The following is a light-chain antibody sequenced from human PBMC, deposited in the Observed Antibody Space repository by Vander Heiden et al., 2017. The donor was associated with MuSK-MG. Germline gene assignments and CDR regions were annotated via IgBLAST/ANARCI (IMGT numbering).Light chain of an antibody. Sequence: QSALTQPASVSGSPGQSIIISCTGTSSDVGGYNYVSWYQQHPGNAPKLMIYDVSNRPSGVSNRFSGSKSGNTASLTISGLQAEDEADYYCSSYTSSRTGVFGGGTKLTVL. CDR3: SSYTSSRTGV. J-gene: IGLJ3*02. CDR2: DVS. V-gene: IGLV2-14*01. CDR1: SSDVGGYNY.